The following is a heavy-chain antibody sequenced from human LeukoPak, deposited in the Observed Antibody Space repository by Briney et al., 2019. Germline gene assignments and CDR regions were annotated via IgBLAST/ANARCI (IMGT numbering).Heavy chain of an antibody. CDR2: IYHSGST. CDR1: GGSISSSSYY. D-gene: IGHD1-26*01. Sequence: SETLSLTCTVSGGSISSSSYYWGWIRQPPGKGLEWIGNIYHSGSTYYNASLQSRVTISIDTSKNQFSLRLNSVTAADTATYYCAKSGGYGLIDCWGQGTLVTVSS. J-gene: IGHJ4*02. CDR3: AKSGGYGLIDC. V-gene: IGHV4-39*01.